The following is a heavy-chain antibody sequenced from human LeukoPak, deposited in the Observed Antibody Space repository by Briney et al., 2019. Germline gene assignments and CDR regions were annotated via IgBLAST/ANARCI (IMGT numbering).Heavy chain of an antibody. CDR1: GFAFRTYG. CDR3: AKGSGSSGWNDLLGVVDY. CDR2: LSFDGSSE. J-gene: IGHJ4*02. V-gene: IGHV3-30*18. Sequence: GRSLRLSYAASGFAFRTYGIHWVRQAPAKGLEWVAVLSFDGSSEYYADSVKGRFTVSRDNSKNTLYLQMNSLRDEDTAVYYCAKGSGSSGWNDLLGVVDYWGQGTLVTVSS. D-gene: IGHD6-19*01.